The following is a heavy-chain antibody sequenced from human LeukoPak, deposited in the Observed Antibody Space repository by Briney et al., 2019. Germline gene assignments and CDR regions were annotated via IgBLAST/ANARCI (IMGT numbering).Heavy chain of an antibody. Sequence: SETLSLTCAVYGGSFSGYYWSWIRQPPGKGLEWIGEINHSGSTNYNPSLKSRVTISVDTSKNQFSLKLSSVTAADTAVYYCARGVSKEEMATSRYYYYYMDVWGKGTTVTVSS. CDR2: INHSGST. CDR3: ARGVSKEEMATSRYYYYYMDV. D-gene: IGHD5-24*01. V-gene: IGHV4-34*01. J-gene: IGHJ6*03. CDR1: GGSFSGYY.